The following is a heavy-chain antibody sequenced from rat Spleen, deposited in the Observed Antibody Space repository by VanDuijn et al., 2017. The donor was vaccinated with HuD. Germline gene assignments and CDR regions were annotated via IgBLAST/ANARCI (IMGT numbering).Heavy chain of an antibody. J-gene: IGHJ2*01. Sequence: EVQLVESDGGLVQPGRSLKLSCAASGFTFSDYYMAWVRQAPTKGLEWVAIISFDGSSTYYRDSVKGRFTISRDNARSTLYLQMDSLRSEDTATYYCARRYDFDYWGQGVMVTVSS. CDR3: ARRYDFDY. CDR2: ISFDGSST. CDR1: GFTFSDYY. D-gene: IGHD1-11*01. V-gene: IGHV5-29*01.